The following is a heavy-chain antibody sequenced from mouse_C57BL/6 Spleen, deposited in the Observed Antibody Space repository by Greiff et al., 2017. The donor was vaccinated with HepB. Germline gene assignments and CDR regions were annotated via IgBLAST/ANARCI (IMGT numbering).Heavy chain of an antibody. V-gene: IGHV1-82*01. D-gene: IGHD1-1*01. CDR1: GYAFSSSW. CDR3: ARNYYGSSYGFAY. CDR2: IYPGDGDT. J-gene: IGHJ3*01. Sequence: VQLQQSGPELVKPGASVKISCKASGYAFSSSWVNWVKQRPGKGLEWIGRIYPGDGDTNYNGKFKGKATLTADKSSSTAYMQLSSLTSEDSAVYFCARNYYGSSYGFAYWGQGTLVTVSA.